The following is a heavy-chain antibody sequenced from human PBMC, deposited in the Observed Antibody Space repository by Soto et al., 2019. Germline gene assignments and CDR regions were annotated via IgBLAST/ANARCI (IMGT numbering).Heavy chain of an antibody. CDR2: IHAGNGNT. CDR3: ERGVAFLDY. V-gene: IGHV1-3*01. Sequence: GASVKVSCKASGYTFSSYAIHWVRQAPGQGLEWMGWIHAGNGNTKYSQSFQGRVTISRDTSATTAYMELNSLRSEDTAVYYCERGVAFLDYWGQGTLVTVSS. D-gene: IGHD2-15*01. CDR1: GYTFSSYA. J-gene: IGHJ4*02.